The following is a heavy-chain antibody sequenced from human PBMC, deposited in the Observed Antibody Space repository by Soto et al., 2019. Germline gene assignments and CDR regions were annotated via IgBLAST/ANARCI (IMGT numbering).Heavy chain of an antibody. CDR1: SGSISSSNW. J-gene: IGHJ3*02. CDR3: ARDLLEQLSRAFDI. V-gene: IGHV4-4*02. Sequence: PSETLSLTCAVSSGSISSSNWWSWVRQPPGKGLEWIGEIYHSGSTNYNPTLKSRDTISVDKSKNQFSLKLSSVTAADAAVYYCARDLLEQLSRAFDIWGQGTMVTVSS. CDR2: IYHSGST. D-gene: IGHD6-13*01.